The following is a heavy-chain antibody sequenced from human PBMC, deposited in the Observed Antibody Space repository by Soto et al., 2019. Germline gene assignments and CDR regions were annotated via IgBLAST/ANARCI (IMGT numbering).Heavy chain of an antibody. Sequence: QVQFVQSGAEEKKPGASVKVSCKASGYTFTKYAIQWVRQAPAQGFEWMGWINSGNGNTKYSQTFQGRVTITRDTSASTAYMELSSLRSEDTAVYYCARVGQWGGMDVWGQGTTVTVSS. J-gene: IGHJ6*02. CDR1: GYTFTKYA. V-gene: IGHV1-3*05. D-gene: IGHD1-26*01. CDR3: ARVGQWGGMDV. CDR2: INSGNGNT.